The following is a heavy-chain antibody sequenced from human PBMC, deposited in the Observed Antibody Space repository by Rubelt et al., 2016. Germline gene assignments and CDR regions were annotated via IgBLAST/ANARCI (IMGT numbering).Heavy chain of an antibody. J-gene: IGHJ4*02. CDR2: MNPNSGNT. Sequence: QVQLVQSGAEVKKPGSSVKVSCKASGYTFTSYGISWVRQATGQGLEWMGWMNPNSGNTGYAQKFQGRVTMTRNTAISTAYMELSSLRSEDTAVYYCARGMVRGVIPDYWGQGTLVTVSS. CDR3: ARGMVRGVIPDY. V-gene: IGHV1-8*02. CDR1: GYTFTSYG. D-gene: IGHD3-10*01.